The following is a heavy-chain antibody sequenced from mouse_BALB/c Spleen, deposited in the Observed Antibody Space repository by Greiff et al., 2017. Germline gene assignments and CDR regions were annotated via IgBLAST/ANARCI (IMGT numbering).Heavy chain of an antibody. CDR2: IRNKANGYTT. J-gene: IGHJ2*01. CDR3: ARGGTGIDY. V-gene: IGHV7-3*02. Sequence: EVQLVESGGGLVQPGGSLRLSCATSGFTFTDYYMSWVRQPPGKALEWLGFIRNKANGYTTEYSASVKGRFTISRDNSQSILYLQMNTLRAEDSATYYCARGGTGIDYWGQGTTLTVSS. D-gene: IGHD4-1*01. CDR1: GFTFTDYY.